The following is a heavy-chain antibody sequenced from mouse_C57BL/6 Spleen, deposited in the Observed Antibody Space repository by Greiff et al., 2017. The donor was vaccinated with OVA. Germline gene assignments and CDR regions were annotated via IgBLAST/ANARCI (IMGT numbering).Heavy chain of an antibody. Sequence: QVQLQQPGAELVKPGASVKLSCKASGYTFTSYCMQWVKQRPGPSLEWIGNINPSDSYTNYHPNFKGKATLTVDTSSSTAYMQLSSLTSEDSAVYYCARPRDSSGYDYGGQGTTLTVSS. D-gene: IGHD3-2*02. CDR2: INPSDSYT. V-gene: IGHV1-50*01. J-gene: IGHJ2*01. CDR3: ARPRDSSGYDY. CDR1: GYTFTSYC.